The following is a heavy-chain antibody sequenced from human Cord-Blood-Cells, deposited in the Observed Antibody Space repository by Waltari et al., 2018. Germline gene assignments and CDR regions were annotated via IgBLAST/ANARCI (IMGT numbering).Heavy chain of an antibody. CDR2: VDPEDGET. Sequence: VLLLQSVAEVKSPGAHVKISFKRSGYTFTDHYMHGFQQAPGKGLEWMGLVDPEDGETIYAEKFQGRVTITADTSTDTAYMELSSLRSEDTAVYYCAIIAAAGYWGQGTLVTVSS. V-gene: IGHV1-69-2*01. D-gene: IGHD6-13*01. J-gene: IGHJ4*02. CDR1: GYTFTDHY. CDR3: AIIAAAGY.